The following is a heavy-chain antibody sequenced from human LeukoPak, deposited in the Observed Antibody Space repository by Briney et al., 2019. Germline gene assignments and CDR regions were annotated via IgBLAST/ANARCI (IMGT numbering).Heavy chain of an antibody. CDR3: ATHLEYSSSTLSY. Sequence: GGSLRLSCAASGFTFSSYGMHWVRQAPGKGLEWVAVISYDGSNKYYADSVKGRFTISRDNSKNTLYLQMNSLRAEDTAVYYCATHLEYSSSTLSYWGQGTLVTVSS. J-gene: IGHJ4*02. D-gene: IGHD6-6*01. CDR2: ISYDGSNK. CDR1: GFTFSSYG. V-gene: IGHV3-30*03.